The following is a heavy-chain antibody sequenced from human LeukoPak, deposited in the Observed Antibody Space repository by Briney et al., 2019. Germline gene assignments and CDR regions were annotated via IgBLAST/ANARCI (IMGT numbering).Heavy chain of an antibody. Sequence: PGGSLRLSCAASGFTFSSYAMHWVRQAPGKGLEWVAVISYDGSNKYYADSVKGRFTISRDNSKNTLYLQMNSLRAEDTAVYYCARGNYDSSGYYYYWGQGTLVTVSS. J-gene: IGHJ4*02. CDR3: ARGNYDSSGYYYY. CDR1: GFTFSSYA. V-gene: IGHV3-30*04. D-gene: IGHD3-22*01. CDR2: ISYDGSNK.